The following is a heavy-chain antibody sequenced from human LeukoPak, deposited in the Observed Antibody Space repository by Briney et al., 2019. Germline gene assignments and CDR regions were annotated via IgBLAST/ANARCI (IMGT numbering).Heavy chain of an antibody. CDR3: ARGYSSAFDY. D-gene: IGHD5-18*01. J-gene: IGHJ4*02. CDR2: IKHDGSEK. CDR1: GFTFSSYW. V-gene: IGHV3-7*01. Sequence: GGSLRLSCAASGFTFSSYWMNWVRQAPGKGLEWVANIKHDGSEKYSVDSVKGRFTISRDNAKSSLYLQMNSLRAEDTAVYYCARGYSSAFDYWGQGTLVTVSS.